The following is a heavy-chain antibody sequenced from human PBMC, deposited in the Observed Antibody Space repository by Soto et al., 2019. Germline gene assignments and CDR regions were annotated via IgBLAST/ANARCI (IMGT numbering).Heavy chain of an antibody. CDR1: GYTFTSYD. Sequence: GASVKVSCKASGYTFTSYDINWVRQATGQGFEWMGWMNPNSGNTGYAQKFQGRVTMTRDTSITTAYMELSSLRSEDTAVYYCARSYYDSSGYYYAYYYYGMDVWGQGITVTVSS. CDR3: ARSYYDSSGYYYAYYYYGMDV. J-gene: IGHJ6*02. CDR2: MNPNSGNT. D-gene: IGHD3-22*01. V-gene: IGHV1-8*01.